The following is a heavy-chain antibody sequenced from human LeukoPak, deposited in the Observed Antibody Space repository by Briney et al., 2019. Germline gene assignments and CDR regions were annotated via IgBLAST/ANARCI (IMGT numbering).Heavy chain of an antibody. CDR3: EAGRDSSGGGFN. D-gene: IGHD6-19*01. V-gene: IGHV3-30-3*01. Sequence: GGSLRLSCAASGFTFSSYAMSWVRQAPGKGLEWVAVISYDGSNKYYADSVKGRFTISRDNSKNTLYLQMNSLRAEDTAVYYCEAGRDSSGGGFNWGQGTLVTVSS. J-gene: IGHJ4*02. CDR1: GFTFSSYA. CDR2: ISYDGSNK.